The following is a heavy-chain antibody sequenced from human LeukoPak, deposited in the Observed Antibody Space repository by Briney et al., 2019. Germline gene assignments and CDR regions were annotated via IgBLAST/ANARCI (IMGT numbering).Heavy chain of an antibody. CDR1: GGSISSGSYY. CDR2: IYTSGST. CDR3: ARGDSSSWYGLFDY. V-gene: IGHV4-61*02. J-gene: IGHJ4*02. Sequence: PSETLSLTCTVSGGSISSGSYYWSWIRQPAGKGLEWIGRIYTSGSTNYNPSLKSRVTISVDTSKNQFSLKLSSVTAADTAVYYCARGDSSSWYGLFDYWGQGTLVTVSS. D-gene: IGHD6-13*01.